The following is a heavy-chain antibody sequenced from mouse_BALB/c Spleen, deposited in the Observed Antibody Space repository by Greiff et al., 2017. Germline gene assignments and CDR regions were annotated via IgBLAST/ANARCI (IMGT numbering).Heavy chain of an antibody. J-gene: IGHJ3*01. CDR3: ARDIYDYDVPWFAY. CDR1: GFTFTDYY. Sequence: EVKLVESGGGLVQPGGSLRLSCATSGFTFTDYYMSWVRQPPGKALEWLGFIRNKANGYTTEYSASVKGRFTISRDNSQSILYLQMNTLRAEDSATYYCARDIYDYDVPWFAYWGQGTLVTVSA. D-gene: IGHD2-4*01. V-gene: IGHV7-3*02. CDR2: IRNKANGYTT.